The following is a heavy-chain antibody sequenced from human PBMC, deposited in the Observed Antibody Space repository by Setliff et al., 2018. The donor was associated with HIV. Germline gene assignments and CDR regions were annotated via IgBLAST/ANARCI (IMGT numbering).Heavy chain of an antibody. CDR3: TRGRSMPTLTT. J-gene: IGHJ4*02. V-gene: IGHV4-39*07. CDR2: IYYSGST. D-gene: IGHD3-22*01. Sequence: SETLSLTCTVSGGSISSSGYYWGWIRQPPGKGLEWIGSIYYSGSTYYNPSLRSRVSISVDTSKNQFSLALTSVTAADTAVYYCTRGRSMPTLTTWGQGALVTVS. CDR1: GGSISSSGYY.